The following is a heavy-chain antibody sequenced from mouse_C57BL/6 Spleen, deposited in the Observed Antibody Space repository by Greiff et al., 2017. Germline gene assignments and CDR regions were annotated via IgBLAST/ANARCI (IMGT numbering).Heavy chain of an antibody. CDR3: AREGRDGYSAWFAY. CDR2: INYDGSST. V-gene: IGHV5-16*01. CDR1: GFTFSDYY. J-gene: IGHJ3*01. Sequence: DVMLVESEGGLVQPGSSMKLSCTASGFTFSDYYMAWVRQVPEKGLEWVANINYDGSSTYYLDSLKSRFIISRDNAKNILYLQMSSLKSEDTATYYCAREGRDGYSAWFAYWGQGTLVTVSA. D-gene: IGHD2-3*01.